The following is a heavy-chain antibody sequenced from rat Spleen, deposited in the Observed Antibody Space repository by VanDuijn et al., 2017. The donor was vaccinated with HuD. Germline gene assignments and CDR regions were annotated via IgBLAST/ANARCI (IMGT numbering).Heavy chain of an antibody. D-gene: IGHD1-3*01. CDR1: GFTFSNYG. J-gene: IGHJ2*01. V-gene: IGHV5S13*01. CDR3: TTGTTVAITTLFDY. Sequence: EVQLVESGGGLVQPGRSLKLSCAASGFTFSNYGMAWVRQTLTKGLEWVAFINIGGGDTYYRDSVMGRFTISRDDGENTLYLQMDSLRSEDTATYYCTTGTTVAITTLFDYWGQGVMVTVSS. CDR2: INIGGGDT.